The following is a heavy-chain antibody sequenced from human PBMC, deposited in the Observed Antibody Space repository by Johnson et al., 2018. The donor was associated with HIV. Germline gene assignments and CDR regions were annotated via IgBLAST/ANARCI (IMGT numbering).Heavy chain of an antibody. CDR2: ISYDGSNK. Sequence: QVQLVESGGGVVQPGRSLRLSCAASGFTFSTYDMQWVRQAPGKGLEWVAIISYDGSNKYYADSVKGRFTISRDNSKNTLYLQMNSLRAEDTAVYYCAKDMRQWELLDAFDIWGQGTMVTVSS. CDR3: AKDMRQWELLDAFDI. V-gene: IGHV3-30*18. CDR1: GFTFSTYD. D-gene: IGHD1-26*01. J-gene: IGHJ3*02.